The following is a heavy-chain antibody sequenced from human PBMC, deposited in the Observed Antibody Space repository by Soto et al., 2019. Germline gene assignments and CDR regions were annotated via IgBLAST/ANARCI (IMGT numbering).Heavy chain of an antibody. V-gene: IGHV3-15*07. D-gene: IGHD3-10*01. CDR3: TSAGDVLLWFGELLEGWFDP. Sequence: GGSLRLSCAASGFTFSNAWMNWVRQAPGKGLEWVGRIKSKTDGGTTDYAAPVKGRFTISRDDSKNTLYLQMNSLKTEDTAVYYCTSAGDVLLWFGELLEGWFDPWGQGTLVTVSS. CDR1: GFTFSNAW. CDR2: IKSKTDGGTT. J-gene: IGHJ5*02.